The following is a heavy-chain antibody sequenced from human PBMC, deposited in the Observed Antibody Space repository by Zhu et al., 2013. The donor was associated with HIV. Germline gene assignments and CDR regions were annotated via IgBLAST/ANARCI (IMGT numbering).Heavy chain of an antibody. D-gene: IGHD3-22*01. J-gene: IGHJ4*02. Sequence: QVQLHQWGAGLLKPSETLSLTCAVYGESLSGYYWSWIRQTPDKGLEWIGEMHHSGSSNYNPSLKSRVTISVDTSKNQFSLKLSSVTAADTAVYYCASWGPYYDSGFDYWGQGTLVTVSS. CDR3: ASWGPYYDSGFDY. CDR2: MHHSGSS. V-gene: IGHV4-34*01. CDR1: GESLSGYY.